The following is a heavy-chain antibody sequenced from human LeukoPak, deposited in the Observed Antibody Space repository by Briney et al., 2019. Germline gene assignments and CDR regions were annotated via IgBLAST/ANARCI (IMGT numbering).Heavy chain of an antibody. CDR1: GYTFTSYH. Sequence: GASVKVSCKASGYTFTSYHMHWVRQAPGQGLEWMGIINPSGGTTNYAQKFRGRVTMTRDMSTSTVYMELSSLRSEDTAVYYCARGDPVVTATSYDRWGQGTLVTVSS. CDR3: ARGDPVVTATSYDR. D-gene: IGHD2-21*02. CDR2: INPSGGTT. V-gene: IGHV1-46*01. J-gene: IGHJ4*02.